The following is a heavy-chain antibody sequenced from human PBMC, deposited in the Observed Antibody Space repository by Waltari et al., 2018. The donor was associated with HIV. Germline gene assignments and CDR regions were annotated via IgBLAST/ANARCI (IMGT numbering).Heavy chain of an antibody. CDR1: GGSISSGGYS. V-gene: IGHV4-30-2*01. CDR3: ARGRYYDSSGYYYYYFDY. J-gene: IGHJ4*02. CDR2: IYHSGST. Sequence: QLQLQESGSGLVKPSQTLSLTCSVSGGSISSGGYSWSWIRQPPGKGLEWIGYIYHSGSTYHNPSLKSRGTISVDRSKNQFSLKLSSMTAADTAVYYCARGRYYDSSGYYYYYFDYWGQGTLVTVSS. D-gene: IGHD3-22*01.